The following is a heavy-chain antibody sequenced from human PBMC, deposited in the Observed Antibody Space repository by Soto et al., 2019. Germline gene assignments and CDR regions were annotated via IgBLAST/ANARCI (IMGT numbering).Heavy chain of an antibody. CDR3: ARGRPIVVVVAATPKPFDY. CDR1: GFTFSSYA. J-gene: IGHJ4*02. D-gene: IGHD2-15*01. CDR2: ISYDVSNK. Sequence: QVQLVESGGGVVQPGRSLRLSCAASGFTFSSYAMHWVRQAPGKGLEWVAVISYDVSNKYYADSVKGRFTISRDNSQNTLDLPMNSLRAEDTAVYYCARGRPIVVVVAATPKPFDYWGQGTLVTVSA. V-gene: IGHV3-30-3*01.